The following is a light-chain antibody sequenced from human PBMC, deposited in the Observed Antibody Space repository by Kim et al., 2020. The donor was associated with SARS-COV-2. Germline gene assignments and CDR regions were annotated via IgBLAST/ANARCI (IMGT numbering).Light chain of an antibody. CDR3: GSYAGNNNYV. Sequence: GQSVSISCTGTNSDIGTFNFVSWYQQHPGKAPKLIIYEVTKRPSGVPDRFSGSKSGNTASLTVSGLQPDDEADYYCGSYAGNNNYVLGTGTKVTVL. CDR1: NSDIGTFNF. J-gene: IGLJ1*01. CDR2: EVT. V-gene: IGLV2-8*01.